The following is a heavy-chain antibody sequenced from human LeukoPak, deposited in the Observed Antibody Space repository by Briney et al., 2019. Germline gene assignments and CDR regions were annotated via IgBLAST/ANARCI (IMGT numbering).Heavy chain of an antibody. CDR1: GGSISSGDYY. J-gene: IGHJ4*02. Sequence: PSETLSLTCTVSGGSISSGDYYWSWIRQPPGKGLEWIGYIYYSGSTYYNPSLKSRVTISVDTSQNQFSLKLSSVTAADTAVYYCARTSYYYDSSGYYYPYYFDYWGQGTLVTVSS. V-gene: IGHV4-30-4*01. CDR3: ARTSYYYDSSGYYYPYYFDY. CDR2: IYYSGST. D-gene: IGHD3-22*01.